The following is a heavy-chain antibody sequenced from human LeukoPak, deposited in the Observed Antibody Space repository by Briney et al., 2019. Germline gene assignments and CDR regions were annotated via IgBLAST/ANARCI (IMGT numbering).Heavy chain of an antibody. J-gene: IGHJ4*02. Sequence: PSETLSLTCTGSGGSISTYYWSWIRRPPGKGLEWIAYIHASGPTNYNPSLKSRNTISVDTSKNQFSLKLSSVTAADTAVYYCAGHDAGIAARPFDNWGQGTLVTVSS. CDR1: GGSISTYY. CDR3: AGHDAGIAARPFDN. CDR2: IHASGPT. V-gene: IGHV4-4*09. D-gene: IGHD6-6*01.